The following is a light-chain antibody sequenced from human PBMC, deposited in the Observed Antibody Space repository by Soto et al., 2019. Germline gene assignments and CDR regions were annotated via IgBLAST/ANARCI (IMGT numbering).Light chain of an antibody. Sequence: EIVVTQSPATLSVSPGERATLSCRASQSVSTNVAWYQQKPGQAPRLLIYGPSTRASGIPARFSGSGSGTDFTLTISSLEPEDFAVYYCHQRQYWPPITFGQGTRLEIK. CDR3: HQRQYWPPIT. CDR2: GPS. CDR1: QSVSTN. J-gene: IGKJ5*01. V-gene: IGKV3-15*01.